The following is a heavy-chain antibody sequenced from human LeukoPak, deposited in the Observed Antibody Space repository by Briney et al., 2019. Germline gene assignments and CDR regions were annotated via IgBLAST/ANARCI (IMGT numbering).Heavy chain of an antibody. Sequence: PGGSLRLSCAASGFTFSSYWMSWVRQAPGKGLEWVANIKQDGSEKYYVDSVKGRFTISRDNAKNSLYLQMNSLRAEDTAVYYCARAINENYDSSGPLGYWGQGTLVTVSS. D-gene: IGHD3-22*01. J-gene: IGHJ4*02. CDR3: ARAINENYDSSGPLGY. V-gene: IGHV3-7*01. CDR2: IKQDGSEK. CDR1: GFTFSSYW.